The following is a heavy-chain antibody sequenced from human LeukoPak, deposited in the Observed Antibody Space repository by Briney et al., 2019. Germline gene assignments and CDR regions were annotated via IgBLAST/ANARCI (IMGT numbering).Heavy chain of an antibody. CDR2: IYPHDSET. D-gene: IGHD6-19*01. CDR3: ARFSGSGWSIYYFDY. Sequence: GESLKISCKGSGYSFTTCWIGWVRQMPGKGLEWMGVIYPHDSETRYSPSFQGQVTISADKSISTAYLQWSSLKASDTAMYYCARFSGSGWSIYYFDYWGQGTLVTVSS. V-gene: IGHV5-51*01. CDR1: GYSFTTCW. J-gene: IGHJ4*02.